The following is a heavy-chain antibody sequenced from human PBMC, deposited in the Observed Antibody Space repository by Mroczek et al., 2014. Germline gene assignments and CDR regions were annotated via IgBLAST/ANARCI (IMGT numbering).Heavy chain of an antibody. V-gene: IGHV5-51*01. D-gene: IGHD3-9*01. CDR3: ARHHSGILLPGPLDH. CDR1: GYTFNAYW. Sequence: VQLVESGAEVKKPGESLKIFCKGSGYTFNAYWIGWVRQMPGKGLEWIGVIYPPDSETRYNPSFQGQVTISVDVSVSTAYLQWSSLKASDTAMYFCARHHSGILLPGPLDHWGQGTLVTVSP. J-gene: IGHJ4*02. CDR2: IYPPDSET.